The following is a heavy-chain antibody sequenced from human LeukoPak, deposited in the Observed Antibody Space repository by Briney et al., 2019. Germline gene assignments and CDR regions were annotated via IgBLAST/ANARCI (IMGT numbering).Heavy chain of an antibody. CDR3: ARHRYYDSSGYYGYFDY. CDR1: GGSISSYY. D-gene: IGHD3-22*01. Sequence: SETLSLTCTVSGGSISSYYWSWIRQPAGKGLEWIGRIYTSGSTNYNPSLKSRVTMSVDTSKNQFSLKLSSVTAADTAVYYRARHRYYDSSGYYGYFDYWGQGTLVTVSS. CDR2: IYTSGST. V-gene: IGHV4-4*07. J-gene: IGHJ4*02.